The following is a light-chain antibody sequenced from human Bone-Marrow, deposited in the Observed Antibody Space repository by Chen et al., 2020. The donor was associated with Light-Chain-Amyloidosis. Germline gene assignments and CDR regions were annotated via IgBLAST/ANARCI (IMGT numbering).Light chain of an antibody. CDR1: QSVLYRNRNKEY. CDR2: WAS. Sequence: DIVMTQSPDSLAVSLGERATINCKSSQSVLYRNRNKEYLGWYQQKPGQAPKLIIYWASTRESGVPDRFSGSESGTDFTLSVSNLQAGDVAVYYWQRYYSTPLTFGGGTRVEIK. V-gene: IGKV4-1*01. J-gene: IGKJ4*01. CDR3: QRYYSTPLT.